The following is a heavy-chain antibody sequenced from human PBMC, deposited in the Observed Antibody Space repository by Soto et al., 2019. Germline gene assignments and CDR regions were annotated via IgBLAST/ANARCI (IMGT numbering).Heavy chain of an antibody. Sequence: ASVKVSCKASGYTFTSYTMHWVRQAPGQRLEWMGWINAGNGNTKYSQKFQGRVTITRDTSASTAYMELSSLRSEDTAVYYCASNYDFWSGYYPLAFDIWGQGTMVTVSS. CDR1: GYTFTSYT. CDR3: ASNYDFWSGYYPLAFDI. CDR2: INAGNGNT. V-gene: IGHV1-3*01. J-gene: IGHJ3*02. D-gene: IGHD3-3*01.